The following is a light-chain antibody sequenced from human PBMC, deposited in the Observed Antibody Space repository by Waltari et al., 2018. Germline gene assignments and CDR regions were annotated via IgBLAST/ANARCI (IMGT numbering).Light chain of an antibody. J-gene: IGKJ1*01. CDR2: WAS. CDR1: QSLLYNSNDKNY. Sequence: DIVMTQSPDSLAVSLGERATISCKSSQSLLYNSNDKNYLAWYQQKPGQPPKLLIYWASTRHSGVPDRFSGSGSATDFTLTISSLQAEDVAVYYCQQYYGRRTFDQGTKVEIK. V-gene: IGKV4-1*01. CDR3: QQYYGRRT.